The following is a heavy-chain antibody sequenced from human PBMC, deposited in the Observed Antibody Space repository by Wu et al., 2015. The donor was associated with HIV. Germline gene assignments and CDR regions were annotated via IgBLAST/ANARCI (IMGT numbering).Heavy chain of an antibody. J-gene: IGHJ4*02. CDR3: ARAYSSSWYDFFDY. CDR2: INPLFQTT. CDR1: GDGFTSYA. V-gene: IGHV1-69*05. D-gene: IGHD6-13*01. Sequence: QVHLVQFGGEVKKPGSSVKVTCKASGDGFTSYAVSWVRQAPGQGLEWMGGINPLFQTTKHTQKFRDRVTITTDESTSTAYMELSSLRSEDTAIYYCARAYSSSWYDFFDYWGQGTLVTVSS.